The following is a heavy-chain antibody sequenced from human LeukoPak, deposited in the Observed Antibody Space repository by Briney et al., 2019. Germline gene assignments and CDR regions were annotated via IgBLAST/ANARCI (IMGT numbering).Heavy chain of an antibody. CDR3: ARDLTTMVRGLPLDY. J-gene: IGHJ4*02. D-gene: IGHD3-10*01. CDR1: GFTFSSNS. V-gene: IGHV3-48*02. CDR2: ISRSSDTI. Sequence: GGSLRLSCAASGFTFSSNSMNWVRQAPGKGLEWVSYISRSSDTIYYADSVKGRFTISRDNAKNSLYLQMNSLGDEDTAVYYCARDLTTMVRGLPLDYWGQGTLVTVSS.